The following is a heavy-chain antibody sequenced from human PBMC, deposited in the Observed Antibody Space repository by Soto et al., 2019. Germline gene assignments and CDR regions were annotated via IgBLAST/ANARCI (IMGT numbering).Heavy chain of an antibody. J-gene: IGHJ4*02. CDR2: FDPEDGET. CDR1: GYTLTELS. V-gene: IGHV1-24*01. D-gene: IGHD3-10*01. CDR3: ATGRITMVRGVINY. Sequence: ASVKVSCKVSGYTLTELSMHWVRRAPGKGLEWMGGFDPEDGETIYAQKFQGRVTMTEDTSTDTAYMELSSLRSEDTAVYYCATGRITMVRGVINYWGQGTLVTVSS.